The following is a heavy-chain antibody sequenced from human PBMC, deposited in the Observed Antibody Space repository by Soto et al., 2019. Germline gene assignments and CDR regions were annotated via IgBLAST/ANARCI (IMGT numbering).Heavy chain of an antibody. D-gene: IGHD6-13*01. CDR3: ASLSAAVDY. CDR2: ISYDGSNK. Sequence: GGSLRLSCAASGFTFSSYAMHWVRQAPGKGLEWVAVISYDGSNKYYADSVKGRFTISRDNSKNTLYLQMNSLRAEDTAVYYCASLSAAVDYWGQGTLVTVS. V-gene: IGHV3-30-3*01. CDR1: GFTFSSYA. J-gene: IGHJ4*02.